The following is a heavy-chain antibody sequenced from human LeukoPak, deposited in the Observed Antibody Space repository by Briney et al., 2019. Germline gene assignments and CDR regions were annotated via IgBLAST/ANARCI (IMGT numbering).Heavy chain of an antibody. CDR1: GGSISSYY. CDR2: IYYSGST. Sequence: PSETLSLTCTVSGGSISSYYWSWIRQPPGKGLEWIGYIYYSGSTNYNPSLKSRVTTSVDTSKNQFSLKLSSVTAADTAVYYCARGGILTGYDFDYWGQGTLVTVSS. J-gene: IGHJ4*02. D-gene: IGHD3-9*01. V-gene: IGHV4-59*01. CDR3: ARGGILTGYDFDY.